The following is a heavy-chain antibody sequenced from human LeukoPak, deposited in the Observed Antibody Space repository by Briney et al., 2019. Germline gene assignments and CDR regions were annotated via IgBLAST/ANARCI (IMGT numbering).Heavy chain of an antibody. CDR2: IDSRSTTI. J-gene: IGHJ4*02. V-gene: IGHV3-48*03. CDR1: GFSFSRYE. CDR3: AREEYQVLLD. Sequence: GGSLRLSCATSGFSFSRYEMNWVRQAPGKGLEWVAYIDSRSTTIYYADSMRGRFTISRDNAKNSLYLQMNSLRVGDTAIYYCAREEYQVLLDWGQGVLVTVAS. D-gene: IGHD2/OR15-2a*01.